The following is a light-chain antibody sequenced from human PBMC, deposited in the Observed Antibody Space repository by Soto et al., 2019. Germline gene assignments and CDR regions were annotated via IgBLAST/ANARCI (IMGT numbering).Light chain of an antibody. J-gene: IGKJ5*01. CDR2: DAS. V-gene: IGKV3-11*01. CDR3: NQSSKGIT. Sequence: EIELTQSPATLSLSPGERATLSCSASQSVSTYLAWYQQKPGQAPRLLIYDASNRATGIPARFSGSGSGTDFTLTISSLEPEDFAVYYCNQSSKGITFGQGTRLEIK. CDR1: QSVSTY.